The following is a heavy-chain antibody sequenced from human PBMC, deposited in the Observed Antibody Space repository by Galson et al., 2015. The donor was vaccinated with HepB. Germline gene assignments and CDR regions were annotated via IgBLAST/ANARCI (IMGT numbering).Heavy chain of an antibody. V-gene: IGHV5-51*01. CDR2: NYTGDSDT. J-gene: IGHJ3*02. CDR1: GYSFTSYW. CDR3: ATRIGIAAGGTEWNAFDI. Sequence: HSGAEVKKPVESLKISCKGSGYSFTSYWIGWVRQMPGKGLEWMGINYTGDSDTRYSPSFQRPVTISADKSISTAYLQWSSLKASDTAMYYRATRIGIAAGGTEWNAFDIWGQGTMVTVSS. D-gene: IGHD6-13*01.